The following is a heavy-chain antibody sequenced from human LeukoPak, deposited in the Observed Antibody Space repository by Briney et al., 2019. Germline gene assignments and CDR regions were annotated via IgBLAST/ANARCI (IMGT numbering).Heavy chain of an antibody. Sequence: GGSLRLSCAASGFTVSDYSMNWVRQAPGKGLEWISWVGIDSGNTKYADSVKGRFTISGEKAKTSLYLQMSSLRVEDTAVYCCARDHNYAFDNWGQGTLVTVSS. CDR1: GFTVSDYS. J-gene: IGHJ4*02. CDR3: ARDHNYAFDN. V-gene: IGHV3-48*01. CDR2: VGIDSGNT. D-gene: IGHD1-1*01.